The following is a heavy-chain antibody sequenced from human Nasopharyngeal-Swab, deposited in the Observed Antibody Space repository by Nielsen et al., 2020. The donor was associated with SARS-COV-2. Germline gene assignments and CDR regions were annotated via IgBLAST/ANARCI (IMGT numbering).Heavy chain of an antibody. J-gene: IGHJ6*02. V-gene: IGHV3-21*01. CDR2: ISSSSSYI. CDR1: GFTFSSYS. D-gene: IGHD3-3*01. CDR3: AREGQIFGVVDYYYYGLDV. Sequence: GGSLRLSCAASGFTFSSYSMNRVRQAPGKGLEWVSSISSSSSYIYYADSVKGRFTISRDNAKNSLYLQMNSLRAEDTAVYYCAREGQIFGVVDYYYYGLDVWGQGTTVTVSS.